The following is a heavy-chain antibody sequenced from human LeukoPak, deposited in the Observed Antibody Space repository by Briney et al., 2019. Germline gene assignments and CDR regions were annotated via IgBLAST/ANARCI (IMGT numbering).Heavy chain of an antibody. CDR1: GFTFTNYW. V-gene: IGHV3-23*01. D-gene: IGHD2-15*01. Sequence: GGSLRLSCAASGFTFTNYWMSWVRQAPGKGLEWVSNISGSGRGSNTYYADSVKGRFTISRDNSKNTLYLQMNSLRAEDTAVYYCAKSGLNRFDYWGQGTLVTVSS. CDR2: ISGSGRGSNT. J-gene: IGHJ4*02. CDR3: AKSGLNRFDY.